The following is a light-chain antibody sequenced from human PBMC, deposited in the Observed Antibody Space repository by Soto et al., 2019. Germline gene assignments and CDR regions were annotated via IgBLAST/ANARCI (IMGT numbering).Light chain of an antibody. CDR3: QQYNNWPRT. V-gene: IGKV3-15*01. CDR2: GAS. J-gene: IGKJ1*01. Sequence: EIVMTQSPSTLSVSPGERATLSFRASQRVNINLAWYQQKPGQAPRLLIYGASTRATGIPARFSGSGSGTEFTLTISSLQSEDFGVYYCQQYNNWPRTFGQGTKVDIK. CDR1: QRVNIN.